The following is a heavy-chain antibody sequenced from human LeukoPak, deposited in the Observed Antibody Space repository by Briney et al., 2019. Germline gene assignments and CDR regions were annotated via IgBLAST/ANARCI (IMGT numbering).Heavy chain of an antibody. D-gene: IGHD6-19*01. V-gene: IGHV3-21*01. CDR1: GFTFCNYS. Sequence: GGSLRLSCAASGFTFCNYSMTWVRQAPGKGLEWVSSISSSSSYIYYADSVKGRFTISRDNAKNSLYLQMNSLRAEDTAVYSCASQGYRSGCYFHYWRQGTLVTVSS. CDR2: ISSSSSYI. CDR3: ASQGYRSGCYFHY. J-gene: IGHJ4*02.